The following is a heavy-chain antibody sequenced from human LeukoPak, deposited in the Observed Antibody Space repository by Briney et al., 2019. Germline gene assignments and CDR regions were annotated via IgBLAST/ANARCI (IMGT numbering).Heavy chain of an antibody. J-gene: IGHJ5*02. CDR2: IIPIFGTA. Sequence: GASVKVSCKASGGTFSSYGISWVRQAPGQWLEWMGGIIPIFGTANYAQKFQGRVTITADESTSTAYMELSSLRSEDTAVYYCARGNGVRFLEWLVWFDPWGQGTLITVSS. CDR1: GGTFSSYG. D-gene: IGHD3-3*01. CDR3: ARGNGVRFLEWLVWFDP. V-gene: IGHV1-69*01.